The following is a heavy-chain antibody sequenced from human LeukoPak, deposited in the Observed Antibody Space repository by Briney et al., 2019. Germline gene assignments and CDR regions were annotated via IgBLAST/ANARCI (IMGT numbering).Heavy chain of an antibody. CDR2: ISGSGGST. CDR3: AKAILTGYSFDY. J-gene: IGHJ4*02. Sequence: GGSLRLSCAASGFTFSEGWMSWVRQAPGKGLEWVSAISGSGGSTYYVDSVKGRFTISRDNSKNTLYLQMNSLRAEDTAVYYCAKAILTGYSFDYWGQGTLVTVSS. CDR1: GFTFSEGW. D-gene: IGHD3-9*01. V-gene: IGHV3-23*01.